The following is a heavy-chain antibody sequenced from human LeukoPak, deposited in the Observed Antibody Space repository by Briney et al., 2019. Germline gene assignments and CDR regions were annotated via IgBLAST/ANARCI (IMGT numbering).Heavy chain of an antibody. CDR1: GGSISNSSSY. CDR2: IYYSGST. D-gene: IGHD1-1*01. J-gene: IGHJ6*03. Sequence: KSSETLSLTCTVSGGSISNSSSYWGWIRQPPGKGLEWIGSIYYSGSTYYNPSLKSRVTISVDTSKNQFSLKLSSVTAADTAVYYCARHARERRYYYYYMDVWGKGTTVTISS. V-gene: IGHV4-39*01. CDR3: ARHARERRYYYYYMDV.